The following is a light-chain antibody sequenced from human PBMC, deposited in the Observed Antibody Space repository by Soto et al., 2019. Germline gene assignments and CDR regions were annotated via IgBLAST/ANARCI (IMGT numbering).Light chain of an antibody. Sequence: AIQVTQSPSSLSASVGDRVTMTCRASQDIRGALAWYQQKSGKPPNLLIYDVSTLVGGVPSRFSGSGSGTEFTLTISSLQPEDFGTYYCQQFNSYPITFGLGTRLEIK. CDR1: QDIRGA. CDR3: QQFNSYPIT. J-gene: IGKJ5*01. CDR2: DVS. V-gene: IGKV1-13*02.